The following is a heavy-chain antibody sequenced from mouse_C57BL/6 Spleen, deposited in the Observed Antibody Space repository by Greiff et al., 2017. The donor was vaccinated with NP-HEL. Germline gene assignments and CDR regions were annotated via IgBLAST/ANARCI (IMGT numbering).Heavy chain of an antibody. V-gene: IGHV1-52*01. J-gene: IGHJ1*03. CDR2: IDPSDSET. D-gene: IGHD1-1*01. CDR3: ARDYYGSSYNWYFDV. Sequence: VQLQQPGAELVRPGSSVKLSCKASGYTFTSYWMHWVKQRPIQGLEWIGNIDPSDSETHYNQKFKDKATLTVAKSSSTAYMQLSSLTSEDSAVYYCARDYYGSSYNWYFDVWGTGTTVTVSS. CDR1: GYTFTSYW.